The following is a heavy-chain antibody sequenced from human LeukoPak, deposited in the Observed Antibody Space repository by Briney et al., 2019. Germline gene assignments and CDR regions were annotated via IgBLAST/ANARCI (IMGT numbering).Heavy chain of an antibody. CDR1: GFTFSSYG. V-gene: IGHV3-30*18. D-gene: IGHD3-22*01. Sequence: GRSLRLSCAASGFTFSSYGMHWVRQAPGKGLEWVAGISYDGSNKYYADSVKGRFTISRDNSKNTLYLQMNSLRAEDTAVYYCAKLYYYDSSGQTSDYWGREPWSPSPQ. CDR3: AKLYYYDSSGQTSDY. J-gene: IGHJ4*02. CDR2: ISYDGSNK.